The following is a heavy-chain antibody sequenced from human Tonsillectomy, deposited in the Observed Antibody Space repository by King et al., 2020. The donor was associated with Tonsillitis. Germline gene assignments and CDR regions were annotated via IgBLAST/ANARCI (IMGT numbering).Heavy chain of an antibody. V-gene: IGHV3-66*01. CDR2: IYSGGST. CDR3: ARELWFGDYYFDY. J-gene: IGHJ4*02. Sequence: VQLVESGGGLVQPGGSLRLSCAASGFTVSSNYMSWVRQAPGKGLEWVSGIYSGGSTYYADSVKGRFTISRDNSKNTLYLQMNSLRAEDTAVYYCARELWFGDYYFDYWGQGTLVTVSS. D-gene: IGHD3-10*01. CDR1: GFTVSSNY.